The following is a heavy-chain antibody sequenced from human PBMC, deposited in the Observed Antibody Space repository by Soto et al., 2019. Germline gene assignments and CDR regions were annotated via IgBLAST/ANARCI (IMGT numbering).Heavy chain of an antibody. D-gene: IGHD3-3*01. V-gene: IGHV1-69*13. CDR1: GGTFSSYA. Sequence: ASVKVSCKASGGTFSSYAISWVRQAPGQGLEWMGGIIPIFGTANYAQKFQGRVTITADESTSTAYMELSSLRSEDTAVYYCARDLGGGVVTQLWGQGTLVTVSS. J-gene: IGHJ4*02. CDR3: ARDLGGGVVTQL. CDR2: IIPIFGTA.